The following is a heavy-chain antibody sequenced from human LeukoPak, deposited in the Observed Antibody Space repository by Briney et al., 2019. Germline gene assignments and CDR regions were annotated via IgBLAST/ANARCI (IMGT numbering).Heavy chain of an antibody. CDR3: AKIGGYCSSTSCPPIDY. J-gene: IGHJ4*02. CDR1: GFTFSSYG. V-gene: IGHV3-30*02. CDR2: IRYDGSNK. Sequence: GGSLRLSCAASGFTFSSYGMHWVRQAPGKGLEWVAFIRYDGSNKYYADSVKGRFTISRDNSKNTLYLQMNSLRAEDTAVYYCAKIGGYCSSTSCPPIDYWGQGTLVTVSS. D-gene: IGHD2-2*01.